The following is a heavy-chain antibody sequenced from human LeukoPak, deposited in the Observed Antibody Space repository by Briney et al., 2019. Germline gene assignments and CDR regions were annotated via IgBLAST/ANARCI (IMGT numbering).Heavy chain of an antibody. CDR2: ISSDGSST. V-gene: IGHV3-74*01. Sequence: GRSLRLSCAASGFTFSSYWMHWVRQAPGKGLVWVSRISSDGSSTSYADSVKGRFTISRDNAKNTLYLQMNSLRAEDTAVYYCARSMIFPPDSFDYWGQGTLVTVSS. CDR3: ARSMIFPPDSFDY. D-gene: IGHD3-22*01. CDR1: GFTFSSYW. J-gene: IGHJ4*02.